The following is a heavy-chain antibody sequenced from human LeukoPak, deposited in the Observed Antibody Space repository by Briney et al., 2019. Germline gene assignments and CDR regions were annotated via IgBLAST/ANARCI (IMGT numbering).Heavy chain of an antibody. D-gene: IGHD3-22*01. CDR2: ISSSSSYI. J-gene: IGHJ4*02. V-gene: IGHV3-21*04. CDR3: ARDVVVTADY. Sequence: PGGSLRLSCAASGFTFSSYSMNGVRQAPGKGLEWVSSISSSSSYIYYADSVKGRFTISRDNAKNSLYLQMNSLRAEDTAVYYCARDVVVTADYWGQGTLVTVSS. CDR1: GFTFSSYS.